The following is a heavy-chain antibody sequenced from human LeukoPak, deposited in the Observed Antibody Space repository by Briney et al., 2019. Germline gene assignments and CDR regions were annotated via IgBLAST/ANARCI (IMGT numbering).Heavy chain of an antibody. V-gene: IGHV3-30*18. J-gene: IGHJ3*02. D-gene: IGHD1-26*01. CDR2: ISYDGSNK. Sequence: GRSLRLSCAASGFTFSSYGMHWVRQAPGKGLEWVAVISYDGSNKYYADSVKGRFTISRDNAKNSLYLQMNSLRAEDTAVYYCAKSRELLTAFDIWGQGTMVTVSS. CDR1: GFTFSSYG. CDR3: AKSRELLTAFDI.